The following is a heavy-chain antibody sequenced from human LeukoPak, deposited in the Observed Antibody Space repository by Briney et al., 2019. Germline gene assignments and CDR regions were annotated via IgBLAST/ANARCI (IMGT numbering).Heavy chain of an antibody. Sequence: ASVKVSCKASGGTFSSYAISWVRQAPGQGLEWMGRIIPIFGTANYAQKFQGRVTITADESTSTAYMELSSLRSEDTAVYYCARHQRFGSGWSNPHYYYYYYMDVWGKGTTVTVSS. CDR3: ARHQRFGSGWSNPHYYYYYYMDV. J-gene: IGHJ6*03. V-gene: IGHV1-69*13. CDR1: GGTFSSYA. CDR2: IIPIFGTA. D-gene: IGHD6-19*01.